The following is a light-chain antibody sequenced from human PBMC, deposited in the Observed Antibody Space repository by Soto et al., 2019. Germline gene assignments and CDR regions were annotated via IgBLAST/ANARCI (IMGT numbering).Light chain of an antibody. CDR3: QQYGSSPWT. J-gene: IGKJ1*01. V-gene: IGKV3-20*01. Sequence: EIVLTQSPGTLSLSPGERATLSCMASESVSDNYLAWYQQRAGQAPRLVIYGASSRASAVPDRFSGSGSGADFTLTIRRLEPEDFAVYYCQQYGSSPWTFGQGTRV. CDR2: GAS. CDR1: ESVSDNY.